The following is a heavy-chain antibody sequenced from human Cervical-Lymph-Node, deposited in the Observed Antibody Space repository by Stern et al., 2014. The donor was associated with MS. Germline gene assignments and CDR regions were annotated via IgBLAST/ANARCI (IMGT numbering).Heavy chain of an antibody. CDR1: GGSISSSSYY. CDR2: IYYSGST. D-gene: IGHD1-14*01. J-gene: IGHJ6*02. CDR3: ARQEVFGDGMDV. Sequence: QMQLQESGPGLVKPSETLSLTCTVSGGSISSSSYYWGWIRQPPGKGLEWIGSIYYSGSTYYNPALLSRVTISGDTSHNQFSLKLSSVTAADTAVYYCARQEVFGDGMDVWGQGTTVTVSS. V-gene: IGHV4-39*01.